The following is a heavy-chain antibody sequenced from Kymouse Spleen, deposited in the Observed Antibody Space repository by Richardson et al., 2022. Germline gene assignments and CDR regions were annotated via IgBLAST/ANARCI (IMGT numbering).Heavy chain of an antibody. Sequence: QVQLVQSGAEVKKPGASVKVSCKASGYTFTSYAMHWVRQAPGQRLEWMGWINAGNGNTKYSQKFQGRVTITRDTSASTAYMELSSLRSEDTAVYYCARRLYNWNWGWFDPWGQGTLVTVSS. CDR1: GYTFTSYA. V-gene: IGHV1-3*01. D-gene: IGHD1-7*01. CDR2: INAGNGNT. J-gene: IGHJ5*02. CDR3: ARRLYNWNWGWFDP.